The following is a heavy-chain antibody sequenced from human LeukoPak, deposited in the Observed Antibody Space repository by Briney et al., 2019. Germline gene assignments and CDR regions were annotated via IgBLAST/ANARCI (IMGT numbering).Heavy chain of an antibody. D-gene: IGHD3-10*01. J-gene: IGHJ6*02. CDR1: GFTFSDYY. CDR2: ISSSGSTI. Sequence: PGGSLRLSCAASGFTFSDYYMSWIRQAPGKGLEWVSYISSSGSTIYYADSVKGRFTISRDNAKNSLYLQMNSLRAEDTAVYYCARDLTTVRGLSGYYYGMDVWGQGTTVTVSS. CDR3: ARDLTTVRGLSGYYYGMDV. V-gene: IGHV3-11*01.